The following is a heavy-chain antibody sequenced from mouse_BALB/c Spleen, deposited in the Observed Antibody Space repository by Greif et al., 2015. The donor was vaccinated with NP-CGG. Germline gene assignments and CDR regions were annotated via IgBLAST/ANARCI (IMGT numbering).Heavy chain of an antibody. V-gene: IGHV1S81*02. D-gene: IGHD2-10*02. Sequence: VQLQQSGAELVKPGASVKLSCKASGYTFTSYHMYWVKQRPGQGLAWIGEINPSNGGTNFNEKFKSKATLTVDKSSTTAYMQLSSLTSEDSAVYYCSRSGYGNYFDYWGQGTTLTVSS. J-gene: IGHJ2*01. CDR1: GYTFTSYH. CDR2: INPSNGGT. CDR3: SRSGYGNYFDY.